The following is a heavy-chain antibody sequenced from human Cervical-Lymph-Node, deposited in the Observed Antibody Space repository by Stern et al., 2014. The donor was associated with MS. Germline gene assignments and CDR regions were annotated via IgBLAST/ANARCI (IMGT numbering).Heavy chain of an antibody. CDR3: ARDDDMSTVTTLFDY. V-gene: IGHV3-21*01. CDR1: GFIFSNYG. J-gene: IGHJ4*02. CDR2: ISSRSSYI. D-gene: IGHD4-17*01. Sequence: EVQLEESGGGLVKPGGSLRLSCAASGFIFSNYGMNWVRQAPGKGLEWLSSISSRSSYIFYADSVKGRFTVSRDNAKNSLFLQMNNLRAEDTAVYYCARDDDMSTVTTLFDYWGQGTLVAVSS.